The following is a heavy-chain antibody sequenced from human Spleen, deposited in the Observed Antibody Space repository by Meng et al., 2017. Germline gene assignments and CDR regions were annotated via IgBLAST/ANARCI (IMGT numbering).Heavy chain of an antibody. CDR1: GYSFSSSD. CDR2: MNPNSGNT. Sequence: QVHLAQSGTEVKKHGASVKVSCKASGYSFSSSDINWVRQATGQGLEWMGWMNPNSGNTGYAQKFQGRVTMTRSTSISTAHMELSSLRSEDTAVYYCARMRSGFDIEYWGQGTLVTVSS. CDR3: ARMRSGFDIEY. V-gene: IGHV1-8*01. D-gene: IGHD3-3*01. J-gene: IGHJ4*02.